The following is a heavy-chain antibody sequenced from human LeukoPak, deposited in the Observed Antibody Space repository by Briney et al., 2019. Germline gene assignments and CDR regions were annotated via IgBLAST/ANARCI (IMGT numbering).Heavy chain of an antibody. V-gene: IGHV4-39*01. J-gene: IGHJ4*02. CDR2: FYYSGNT. CDR3: ANLYNLGSYFGH. CDR1: GDSVSNTNYY. Sequence: PSETLSLTCTVSGDSVSNTNYYWGWIRQPPGKGLEWIGTFYYSGNTYYNPSLKSRVTISVDTSKNQFSLILSSVTAADTAVYYCANLYNLGSYFGHWGQGALITVSS. D-gene: IGHD3-10*01.